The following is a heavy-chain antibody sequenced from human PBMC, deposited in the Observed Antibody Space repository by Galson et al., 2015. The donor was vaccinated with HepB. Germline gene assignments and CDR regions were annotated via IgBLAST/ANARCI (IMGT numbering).Heavy chain of an antibody. CDR2: INSRGSTI. CDR1: GFTFSSYV. V-gene: IGHV3-48*03. CDR3: ARGSAWSA. J-gene: IGHJ5*02. Sequence: SLRLSCAASGFTFSSYVMSWVRQAPGKGLEWVSYINSRGSTIYYADSVKGRFTISRDNAKNSLYLQLNSLRTEDTAVYYCARGSAWSAWGQGTLVTVSS. D-gene: IGHD2-2*01.